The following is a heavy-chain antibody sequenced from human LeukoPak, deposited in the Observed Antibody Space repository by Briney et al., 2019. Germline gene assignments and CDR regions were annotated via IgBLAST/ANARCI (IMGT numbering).Heavy chain of an antibody. V-gene: IGHV3-23*01. CDR3: TVIALDS. Sequence: PGGSLRLSCAASGFTFSTYAMSWVRQAPGKGLEWVSAISGSGGSTYYADSVKGRFTISRDSSKNTLYLQMNSLRAEDTSIEQETVIALDSWGQGTLDTVSS. CDR2: ISGSGGST. J-gene: IGHJ4*02. CDR1: GFTFSTYA. D-gene: IGHD6-13*01.